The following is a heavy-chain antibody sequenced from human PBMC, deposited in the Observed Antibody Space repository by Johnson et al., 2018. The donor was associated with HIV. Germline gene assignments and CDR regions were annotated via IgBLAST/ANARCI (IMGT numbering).Heavy chain of an antibody. CDR2: ITWNSGSI. V-gene: IGHV3-9*01. CDR3: AKDATLQDGTGAFDI. Sequence: VQLVESGGSVVRPGGSLRLSCAASGFTFDDYAMHWVRQAPGKGLEWVSGITWNSGSIGYADSVKGRFTISRDNAKNSLYLQMNSLRVADTALYYCAKDATLQDGTGAFDIWGQGTMVTVSS. J-gene: IGHJ3*02. D-gene: IGHD1-1*01. CDR1: GFTFDDYA.